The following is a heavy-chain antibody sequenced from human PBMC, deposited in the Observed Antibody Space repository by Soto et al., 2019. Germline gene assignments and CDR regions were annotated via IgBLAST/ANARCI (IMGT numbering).Heavy chain of an antibody. CDR3: ARGEDAFFYYGLDV. Sequence: PSETLSLTCTVSGGSITSSYWSWIRRRPGKGLEWIAYIYDAGISGYTPSTSYNPSLKSRVSMSVDTSKSQFSLKLTSVTAADTAVYYCARGEDAFFYYGLDVWGQGITVTVSS. CDR1: GGSITSSY. J-gene: IGHJ6*02. V-gene: IGHV4-59*01. CDR2: IYDAGISGYTPST.